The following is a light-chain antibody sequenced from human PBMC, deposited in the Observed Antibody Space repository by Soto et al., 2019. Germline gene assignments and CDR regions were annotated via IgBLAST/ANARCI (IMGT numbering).Light chain of an antibody. J-gene: IGKJ5*01. V-gene: IGKV2-30*02. CDR3: MQGTHWPIT. Sequence: DIVLTQTPLFLSVTPGQPASISCRSNQSLVHSDGIAYFSWFQQRPGRSPRRLIYKVSNRDSGVPARFSGSGSGTDFALKISRVEAEDVGVYYCMQGTHWPITFGQGTRLEI. CDR2: KVS. CDR1: QSLVHSDGIAY.